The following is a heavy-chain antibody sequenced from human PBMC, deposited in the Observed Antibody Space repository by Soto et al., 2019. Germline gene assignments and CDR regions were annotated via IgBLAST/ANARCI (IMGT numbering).Heavy chain of an antibody. CDR2: VAPHSGRT. Sequence: ASVKVSCKTSGYAFTSYGVNWVRQAPGQGLEWMGWVAPHSGRTTYLPKFQGRVTISADASTNTAYMELRGLSSDDTGIYFCARAATGSYHSAYWGQGTVVTVYS. D-gene: IGHD3-10*01. V-gene: IGHV1-18*04. CDR3: ARAATGSYHSAY. J-gene: IGHJ4*02. CDR1: GYAFTSYG.